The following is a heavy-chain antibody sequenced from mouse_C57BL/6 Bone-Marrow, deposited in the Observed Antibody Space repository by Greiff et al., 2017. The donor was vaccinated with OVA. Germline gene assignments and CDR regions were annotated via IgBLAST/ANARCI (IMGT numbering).Heavy chain of an antibody. J-gene: IGHJ2*01. CDR2: ISDGGSYT. CDR1: GFTFSSYA. CDR3: ARDLGPY. D-gene: IGHD4-1*01. Sequence: EVKVVESGGGLVKPGGSLKLSCAASGFTFSSYAMSWVRQTPEKRLEWVATISDGGSYTYYPDNVKGRFTISRDNAKNNLYLQMSHLKSEDTAMYYCARDLGPYWGQGTTLTVSS. V-gene: IGHV5-4*01.